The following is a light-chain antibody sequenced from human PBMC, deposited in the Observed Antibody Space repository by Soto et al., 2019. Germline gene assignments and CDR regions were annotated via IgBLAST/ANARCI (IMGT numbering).Light chain of an antibody. V-gene: IGKV1-39*01. CDR1: QSITNY. CDR2: AAS. Sequence: DIQMTQSPSSLSVSVGDRVTITCRASQSITNYLNWYQQKPGKAPKLLVYAASSLQSGVPSRFSAYGSGTDFTLTISTLQPEDFATYYCQQSDSYPYTFGQGTKLEIK. CDR3: QQSDSYPYT. J-gene: IGKJ2*01.